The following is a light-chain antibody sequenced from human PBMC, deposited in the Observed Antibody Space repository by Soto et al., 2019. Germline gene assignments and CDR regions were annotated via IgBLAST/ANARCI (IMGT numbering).Light chain of an antibody. Sequence: QSVLTQPASVSGSPGQSITISCTGTSSDVGSYNYVSWYQQYPGKAPKLMIYDVSNRPSGVSYRFSGSKSGNTASLTISGLQAEDEADYYCRSYTTSSTNVVFGGGTKLTVL. CDR2: DVS. V-gene: IGLV2-14*01. CDR1: SSDVGSYNY. CDR3: RSYTTSSTNVV. J-gene: IGLJ2*01.